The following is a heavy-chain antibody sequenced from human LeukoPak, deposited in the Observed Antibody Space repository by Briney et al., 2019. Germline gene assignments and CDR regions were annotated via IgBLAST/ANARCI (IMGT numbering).Heavy chain of an antibody. D-gene: IGHD1-26*01. CDR1: GFTFSSYS. CDR2: ISSSSSYI. V-gene: IGHV3-21*01. J-gene: IGHJ6*02. CDR3: ARPLVGATDYYYGMDV. Sequence: GGSLRLSCAASGFTFSSYSMNWVRQAPGKGLEWVSSISSSSSYIYYADSVKGRFTISRDNAKNSLYLQMNSLRAEDTAVYYCARPLVGATDYYYGMDVWGQGTTVTVSS.